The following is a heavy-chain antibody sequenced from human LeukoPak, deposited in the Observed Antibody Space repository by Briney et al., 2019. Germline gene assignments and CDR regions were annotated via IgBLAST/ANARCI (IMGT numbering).Heavy chain of an antibody. CDR1: GFTFSSYA. J-gene: IGHJ4*02. Sequence: PGRSLRLSCAASGFTFSSYAMYWVRQAPGKGLEWVAVISYDGSNKYYADSVKGRFTISRDNSKNTLYLQMNSLRAEDTAVYYCARDLTYYDILTGLFYWGQGTLVTVSS. D-gene: IGHD3-9*01. V-gene: IGHV3-30*04. CDR2: ISYDGSNK. CDR3: ARDLTYYDILTGLFY.